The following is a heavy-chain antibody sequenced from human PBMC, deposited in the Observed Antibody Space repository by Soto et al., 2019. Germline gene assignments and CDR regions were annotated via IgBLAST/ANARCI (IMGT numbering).Heavy chain of an antibody. Sequence: GGSLRLSCAASGFTFSSYWMHWVRQAPGKGLVWVSRINSDGSSTSYADSVKGRFTISRDNAKNTLYLQMNSLRAEDTAVYYCARDPGKQWLVRYYYYMDVWGKGTTVTVSS. V-gene: IGHV3-74*01. J-gene: IGHJ6*03. D-gene: IGHD6-19*01. CDR1: GFTFSSYW. CDR3: ARDPGKQWLVRYYYYMDV. CDR2: INSDGSST.